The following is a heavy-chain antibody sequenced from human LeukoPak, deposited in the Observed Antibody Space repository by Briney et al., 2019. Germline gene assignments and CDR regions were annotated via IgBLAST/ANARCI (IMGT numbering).Heavy chain of an antibody. CDR3: ARGGGLDV. J-gene: IGHJ6*02. Sequence: GGSLRLSCAASGFTFSSYWMNWDRQAPGKGLEWVASINHNGNVNYYVDSVKGPFTISRDNAKNSLYLQMSNLRAEDTAVYFCARGGGLDVWGQGATVTVSS. D-gene: IGHD3-16*01. CDR1: GFTFSSYW. CDR2: INHNGNVN. V-gene: IGHV3-7*03.